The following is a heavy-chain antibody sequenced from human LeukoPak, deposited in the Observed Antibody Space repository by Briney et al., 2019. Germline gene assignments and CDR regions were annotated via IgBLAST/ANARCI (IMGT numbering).Heavy chain of an antibody. J-gene: IGHJ4*02. CDR1: GFTFSSYG. D-gene: IGHD3-10*01. CDR3: AKDKHPYGSGPWYFDY. CDR2: IRYDGSNK. V-gene: IGHV3-30*02. Sequence: PGGSLRLSCAASGFTFSSYGMHWVRQAPGEGLEWVAFIRYDGSNKYYADSVKGRFTISRDNSKNTLYLQMNSLRAEDTAVYYCAKDKHPYGSGPWYFDYWGQGTLVTVSS.